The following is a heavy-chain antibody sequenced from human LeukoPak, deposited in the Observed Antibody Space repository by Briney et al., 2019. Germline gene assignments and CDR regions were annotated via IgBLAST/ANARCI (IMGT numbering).Heavy chain of an antibody. D-gene: IGHD4-23*01. Sequence: SETLSLTCTVSGGSISSYYWSWIRQPPGKGLEWNGYIYYSGSTNYNPSLKSRVTISVDTSKNQFSLKLSSVTAADTAVYYCARTTVGTYYYYYYYMDVWGKGTTVTVSS. CDR3: ARTTVGTYYYYYYYMDV. CDR1: GGSISSYY. J-gene: IGHJ6*03. CDR2: IYYSGST. V-gene: IGHV4-59*12.